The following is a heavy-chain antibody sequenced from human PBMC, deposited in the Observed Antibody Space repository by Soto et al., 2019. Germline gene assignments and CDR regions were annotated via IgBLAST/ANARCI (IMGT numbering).Heavy chain of an antibody. D-gene: IGHD1-1*01. CDR1: GFTFSSYS. Sequence: EVQLVESGGGLVKPGGSLRLSCAASGFTFSSYSMNWVRQAPGKGLEWVSSISSSSSYIYYADSVKGRLNISRDNAKNSLYLQKNSLRAEDTAVYYCARDQRVGLDPWGQGTLVTVSS. J-gene: IGHJ5*02. CDR2: ISSSSSYI. CDR3: ARDQRVGLDP. V-gene: IGHV3-21*01.